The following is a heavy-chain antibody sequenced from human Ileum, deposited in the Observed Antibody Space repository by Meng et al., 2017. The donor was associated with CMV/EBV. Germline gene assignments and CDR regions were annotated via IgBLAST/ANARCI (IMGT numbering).Heavy chain of an antibody. CDR1: GFTLRTYW. D-gene: IGHD3-16*01. V-gene: IGHV3-74*01. Sequence: GESLKISCAASGFTLRTYWMQWVRQVPGKGLILVARMNSDGSSTLYADSVKGRFTISRDYAKNTLYLQMNDLRDEDTAVYFCARQGDPNSVWFPLDSWGPGTLVTGSS. J-gene: IGHJ5*01. CDR3: ARQGDPNSVWFPLDS. CDR2: MNSDGSST.